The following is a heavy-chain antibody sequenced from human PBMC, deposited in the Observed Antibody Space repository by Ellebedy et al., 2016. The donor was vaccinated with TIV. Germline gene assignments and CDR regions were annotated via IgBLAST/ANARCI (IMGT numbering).Heavy chain of an antibody. CDR2: IIPIFGTA. Sequence: SVKVSXXASGGTFSSYAISWVRQAPGQGLEWMGGIIPIFGTANYAQKFQGRVTITADESTSTAYMELRSLRSDDTAVYYCARDLYIVATPSGISAYYYYGMDVWGQGTTVTVSS. J-gene: IGHJ6*02. V-gene: IGHV1-69*13. D-gene: IGHD5-12*01. CDR3: ARDLYIVATPSGISAYYYYGMDV. CDR1: GGTFSSYA.